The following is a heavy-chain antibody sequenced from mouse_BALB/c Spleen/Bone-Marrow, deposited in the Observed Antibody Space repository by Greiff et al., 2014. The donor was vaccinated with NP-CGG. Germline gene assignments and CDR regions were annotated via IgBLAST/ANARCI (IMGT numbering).Heavy chain of an antibody. CDR1: GFTFSSYG. V-gene: IGHV5-6*02. CDR3: TRRGIYDERTAMDY. D-gene: IGHD2-12*01. CDR2: ISSGGTNT. Sequence: EVMLVESGGDLVKPGGSLKLSCAASGFTFSSYGMSWVRQTPDKRLEWVATISSGGTNTYYPGSVKGRFTISRDNAKNTLYLQMSSLKSEDTAMYYCTRRGIYDERTAMDYWGQGTSVTVSS. J-gene: IGHJ4*01.